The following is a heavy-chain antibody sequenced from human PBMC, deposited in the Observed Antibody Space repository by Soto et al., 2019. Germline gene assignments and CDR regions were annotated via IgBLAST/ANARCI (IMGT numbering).Heavy chain of an antibody. V-gene: IGHV4-39*01. CDR1: GASIATHLYY. Sequence: QLQLQESGPGLVKPSETLSLTCTVSGASIATHLYYWAWVRQSPEKGLEWIATISYDGTTFYSPSLESRVAISIDPPNSQFPINLTSVTATDTAVYFCARRRHGYVDSWGQGTLITVSS. CDR2: ISYDGTT. CDR3: ARRRHGYVDS. J-gene: IGHJ4*02.